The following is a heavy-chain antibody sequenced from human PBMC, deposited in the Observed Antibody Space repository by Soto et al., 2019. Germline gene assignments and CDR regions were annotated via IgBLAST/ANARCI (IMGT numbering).Heavy chain of an antibody. CDR1: GFSFAGYA. J-gene: IGHJ4*02. Sequence: RLSCAASGFSFAGYAVAWVRQAPGKGLEWVSTGSGGGGSTYYADSVKGRFTISRDNSGNTVYLQMNSLNAGDTALYYCAKTESFNGYYNAFDSWGQGTRVTVSS. CDR2: GSGGGGST. D-gene: IGHD3-9*01. CDR3: AKTESFNGYYNAFDS. V-gene: IGHV3-23*01.